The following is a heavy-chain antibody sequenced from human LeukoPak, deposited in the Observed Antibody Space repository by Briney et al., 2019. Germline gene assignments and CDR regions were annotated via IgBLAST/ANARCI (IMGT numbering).Heavy chain of an antibody. Sequence: GGSLRLSYAASGFTFSSYAMSWVRQAPGKGLEWVSAISGSGGSTYYADSVKGRFTISRDNSKNTLYLQMNSLRAEDTAVYYCAKAYCSGGSCYGNWFDPWGQGTLVTVSS. J-gene: IGHJ5*02. D-gene: IGHD2-15*01. CDR2: ISGSGGST. CDR1: GFTFSSYA. CDR3: AKAYCSGGSCYGNWFDP. V-gene: IGHV3-23*01.